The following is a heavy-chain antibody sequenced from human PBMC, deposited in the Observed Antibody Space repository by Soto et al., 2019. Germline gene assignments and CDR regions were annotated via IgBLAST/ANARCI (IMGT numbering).Heavy chain of an antibody. CDR1: GFTFSSYG. D-gene: IGHD1-7*01. V-gene: IGHV3-33*01. CDR3: ARSGEPWNLGDY. CDR2: IWYDGSNK. Sequence: QVQLVESGGGVVQPGRSLRLSCAASGFTFSSYGMHWVRQAPGKGLEWVAVIWYDGSNKYYADSVKGRFTISRDNSKNTLYLQMNSLRAEDTAVYYCARSGEPWNLGDYWGQGTLVTVSS. J-gene: IGHJ4*02.